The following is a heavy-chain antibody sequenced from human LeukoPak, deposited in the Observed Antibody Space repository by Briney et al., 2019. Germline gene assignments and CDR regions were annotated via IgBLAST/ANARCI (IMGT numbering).Heavy chain of an antibody. D-gene: IGHD6-13*01. J-gene: IGHJ5*02. V-gene: IGHV4-61*02. Sequence: NPSQTLSLTCTVSGGSISSGTYYWTWIRQPAGKGLEWIGRMHTSGSTNYNPSLKSRVTISIDTSKNQFSLKLSSVTAADTAVYYCARKARSYSTTWQTRGGNWFDPWGQGTLVTVSS. CDR2: MHTSGST. CDR1: GGSISSGTYY. CDR3: ARKARSYSTTWQTRGGNWFDP.